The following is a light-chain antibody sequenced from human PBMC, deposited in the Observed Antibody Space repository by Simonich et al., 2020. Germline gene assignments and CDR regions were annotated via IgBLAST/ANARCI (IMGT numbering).Light chain of an antibody. CDR3: QQYYSTPWT. Sequence: EIVLTQSPDFQSVTPKEKVTLTCRASQSIGSSLHWYQQKPDQSPKLLIKYASQSISGDPSRFSGSGSGTDFTLTISSLQAEDVAVYYCQQYYSTPWTFGQGTKVEIK. CDR1: QSIGSS. J-gene: IGKJ1*01. CDR2: YAS. V-gene: IGKV6D-21*02.